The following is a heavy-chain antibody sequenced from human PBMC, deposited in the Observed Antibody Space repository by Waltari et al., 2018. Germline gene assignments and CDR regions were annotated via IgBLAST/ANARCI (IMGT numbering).Heavy chain of an antibody. J-gene: IGHJ6*02. CDR2: IYSGGST. CDR1: GFTVSSNY. Sequence: VQLVESGGGVVQPGRSLRLSCAASGFTVSSNYMSWVRQAPGKGLEWVSVIYSGGSTYYADSVKGRFTISRDNSKNTLYLQMNSLRAEDTAVYYCARDPVVVAATRRYYYGMDVWGQGTTVTVSS. CDR3: ARDPVVVAATRRYYYGMDV. V-gene: IGHV3-53*01. D-gene: IGHD2-15*01.